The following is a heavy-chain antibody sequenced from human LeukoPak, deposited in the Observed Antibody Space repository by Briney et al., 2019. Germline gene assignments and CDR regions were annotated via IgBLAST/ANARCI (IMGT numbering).Heavy chain of an antibody. CDR1: GFTFSSYW. D-gene: IGHD2-2*02. J-gene: IGHJ6*03. CDR2: IKQDGSEK. V-gene: IGHV3-7*01. CDR3: ARDTIVVVPAARPMDV. Sequence: GGSLRLSCAASGFTFSSYWMSWVRQAPGKGLEGVANIKQDGSEKYYVDSVKGRFTISRDNAKNSLYLQMNSLRAEDTAVYYCARDTIVVVPAARPMDVWGKGTTVTVSS.